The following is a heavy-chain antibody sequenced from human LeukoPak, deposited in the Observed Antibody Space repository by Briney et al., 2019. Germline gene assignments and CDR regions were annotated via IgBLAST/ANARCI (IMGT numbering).Heavy chain of an antibody. CDR1: GGSISSYY. Sequence: TSETLSLTCTVSGGSISSYYWSWIRQPPGKGLEWIGYIYYSGSTNYNPSLKSRVTISVDTSKNQFSLKLSSVTAADTAVYYCARSPEWLSLYYFDYWGQGTLVTVSS. CDR2: IYYSGST. V-gene: IGHV4-59*01. D-gene: IGHD3-3*01. J-gene: IGHJ4*02. CDR3: ARSPEWLSLYYFDY.